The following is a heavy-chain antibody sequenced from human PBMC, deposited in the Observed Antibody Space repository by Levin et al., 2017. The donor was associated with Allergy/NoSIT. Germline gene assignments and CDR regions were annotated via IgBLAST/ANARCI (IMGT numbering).Heavy chain of an antibody. CDR1: GFTFSNYA. Sequence: GESLKISCTVSGFTFSNYALSWVRQASGKGLEWICSITSGGTKTYFASSVRGRFTISRDNSRNTLYLHMNSLRVEDTALYYCAKDFLPNLGFDYWGQGTLVTVSS. D-gene: IGHD3-3*01. J-gene: IGHJ4*02. V-gene: IGHV3-23*01. CDR3: AKDFLPNLGFDY. CDR2: ITSGGTKT.